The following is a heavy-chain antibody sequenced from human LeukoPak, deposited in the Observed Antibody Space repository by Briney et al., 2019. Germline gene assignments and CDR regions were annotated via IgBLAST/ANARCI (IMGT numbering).Heavy chain of an antibody. CDR3: ARDLDTVVVPAAMSYSSDY. Sequence: ASVKVSCKASGYTFTSYYMHWVRQAPGQGLEWMGIINPSGGSTSYAQKFQGRVTMTRDASTSTVYMELSSLRSEDTAVYYCARDLDTVVVPAAMSYSSDYWGQGTLVTVSS. J-gene: IGHJ4*02. D-gene: IGHD2-2*03. V-gene: IGHV1-46*01. CDR2: INPSGGST. CDR1: GYTFTSYY.